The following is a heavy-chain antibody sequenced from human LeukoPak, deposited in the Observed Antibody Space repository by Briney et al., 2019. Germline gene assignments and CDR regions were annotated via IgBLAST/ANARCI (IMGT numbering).Heavy chain of an antibody. V-gene: IGHV3-20*01. CDR3: ARDRSVYSSSWYSDYYYGMDV. CDR1: GFTFDDYG. CDR2: INWNGGST. J-gene: IGHJ6*02. D-gene: IGHD6-13*01. Sequence: PGGSLRLSCAASGFTFDDYGMSWVRQAPGKGLEWVSGINWNGGSTGCADSVKGRFTISRDNAKNSLYLQMNSLRAEDTALYHCARDRSVYSSSWYSDYYYGMDVWGQGTTVTVSS.